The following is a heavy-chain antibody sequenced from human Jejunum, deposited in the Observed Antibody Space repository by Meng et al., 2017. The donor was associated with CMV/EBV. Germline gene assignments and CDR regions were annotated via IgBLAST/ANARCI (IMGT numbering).Heavy chain of an antibody. CDR3: ARDGVSSMTDLDY. J-gene: IGHJ4*02. CDR1: GFTFTDYY. V-gene: IGHV1-2*02. D-gene: IGHD2-15*01. Sequence: KASGFTFTDYYLYWVRQAPGQGLEYMGWINANSGATGCAQKFQGRVSMTRDTSISTIYMELGGLRPDDTAVYYCARDGVSSMTDLDYWGQGTLVTVSS. CDR2: INANSGAT.